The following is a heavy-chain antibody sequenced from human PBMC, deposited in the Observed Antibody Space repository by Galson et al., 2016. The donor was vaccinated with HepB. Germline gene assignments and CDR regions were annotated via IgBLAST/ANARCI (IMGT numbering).Heavy chain of an antibody. CDR3: ARDFGYCSSTSRYKGGLFYYYGMDA. V-gene: IGHV3-21*01. Sequence: SLRLSCAASGFTFSTYNMNWVRQAPGKGLEWVSSISNSNSYIYYTDSVKGRFTISRDNAKNSLYLQMNSLRAEDTAVYYCARDFGYCSSTSRYKGGLFYYYGMDAWGQGTTFTVSS. CDR1: GFTFSTYN. CDR2: ISNSNSYI. D-gene: IGHD2-2*02. J-gene: IGHJ6*02.